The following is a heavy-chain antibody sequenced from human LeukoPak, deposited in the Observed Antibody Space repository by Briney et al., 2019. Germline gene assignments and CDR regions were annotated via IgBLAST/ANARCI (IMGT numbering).Heavy chain of an antibody. CDR2: ISGSGGST. CDR3: AKGQSYYGGNSGYFDY. V-gene: IGHV3-23*01. CDR1: GFTFSSYA. Sequence: GGSLRLSCAASGFTFSSYAMSWVRQAPGKGLEWVSAISGSGGSTYYADSVKGRFTISRDNSKNTLYLQMNSLRAEDTAVYYCAKGQSYYGGNSGYFDYWGQGTLVTVSS. D-gene: IGHD4-17*01. J-gene: IGHJ4*02.